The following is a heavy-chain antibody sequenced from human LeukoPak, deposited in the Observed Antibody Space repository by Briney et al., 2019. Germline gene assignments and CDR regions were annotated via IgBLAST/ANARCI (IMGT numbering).Heavy chain of an antibody. V-gene: IGHV3-30-3*01. D-gene: IGHD3-3*01. J-gene: IGHJ6*02. CDR2: ISYDGSNK. CDR1: GFTFSSYA. Sequence: GGSLRLSCAASGFTFSSYAMHWVRQAPGKGLEWVAVISYDGSNKYYADSVKGRFTISRDNSKNTLYLQMNSLRAEDTAVYYCARETVTIFGVVIPVDVWGQGTTVTVSS. CDR3: ARETVTIFGVVIPVDV.